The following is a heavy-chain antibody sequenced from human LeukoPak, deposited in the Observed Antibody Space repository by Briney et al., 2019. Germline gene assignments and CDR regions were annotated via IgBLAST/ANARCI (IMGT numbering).Heavy chain of an antibody. CDR3: ARGLRIAVAGSGTLGY. J-gene: IGHJ4*02. Sequence: GASVKVSFKASGYTFTRYDINWVRQAPGQGLEWMGWMNPNSGNTGYAQKFQGRVTMTRNTSISTAYMELSSLRSEDTAVYYCARGLRIAVAGSGTLGYWGQGTLVTVSS. V-gene: IGHV1-8*01. CDR1: GYTFTRYD. CDR2: MNPNSGNT. D-gene: IGHD6-19*01.